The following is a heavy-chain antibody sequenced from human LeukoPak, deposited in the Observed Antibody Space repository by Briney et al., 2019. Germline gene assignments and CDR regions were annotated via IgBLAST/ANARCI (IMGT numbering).Heavy chain of an antibody. CDR1: GFTFSSYA. Sequence: GGSLRLSCAASGFTFSSYAMSWVRQAPGEGLEWVSAISGSGGSTYYADSVKGRFTIFRDNSKNTLYLQMNSLRAEDTAVYYCAKGSSTYYYGSGSYTGDYWGQGTLVTVSS. CDR2: ISGSGGST. D-gene: IGHD3-10*01. V-gene: IGHV3-23*01. CDR3: AKGSSTYYYGSGSYTGDY. J-gene: IGHJ4*02.